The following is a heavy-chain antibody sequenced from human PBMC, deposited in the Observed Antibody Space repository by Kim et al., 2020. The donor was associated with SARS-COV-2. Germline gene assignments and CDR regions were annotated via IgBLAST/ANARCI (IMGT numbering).Heavy chain of an antibody. J-gene: IGHJ5*02. CDR3: AKESQLAA. V-gene: IGHV3-23*01. D-gene: IGHD6-13*01. Sequence: GGSLRLSCAASGFTFSIYAMSWVRQAPGKRLEWVSSITSSGGSTYHADTVKGRFTVSRDNSKNTLHLQMNSLRVEDTAVYYCAKESQLAAWGQGTLVTVSS. CDR2: ITSSGGST. CDR1: GFTFSIYA.